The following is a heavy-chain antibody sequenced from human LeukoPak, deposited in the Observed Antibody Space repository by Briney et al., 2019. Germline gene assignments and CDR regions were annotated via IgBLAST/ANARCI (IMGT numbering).Heavy chain of an antibody. CDR3: ARDLNPAAMDV. V-gene: IGHV3-30*02. CDR2: IRYDGSIK. J-gene: IGHJ6*04. D-gene: IGHD6-13*01. Sequence: GGSLRLSCAASGFTFSSYGMHWVRQAPGKGLEWVAFIRYDGSIKHYADSVKGRVTISRDNSNNTLYLQMNSLRGEDTAVYYCARDLNPAAMDVWGKGTTVTVSS. CDR1: GFTFSSYG.